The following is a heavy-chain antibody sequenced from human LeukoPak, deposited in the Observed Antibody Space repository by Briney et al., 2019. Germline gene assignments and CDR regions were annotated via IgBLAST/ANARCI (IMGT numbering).Heavy chain of an antibody. CDR1: GYTFTDYY. J-gene: IGHJ3*02. CDR3: AREYYDSSGLKHAFDI. V-gene: IGHV1-2*02. Sequence: EAPVKVSCKTSGYTFTDYYIHWVRQAPGQGLEWMGCIDPDSGGTKSPQRFQGRVTVTRDTSITTAYMELSRLSFDDTAVYYCAREYYDSSGLKHAFDIWGQGTMVTVSS. D-gene: IGHD3-22*01. CDR2: IDPDSGGT.